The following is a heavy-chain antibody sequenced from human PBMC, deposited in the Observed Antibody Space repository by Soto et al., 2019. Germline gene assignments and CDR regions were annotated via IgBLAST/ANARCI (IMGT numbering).Heavy chain of an antibody. V-gene: IGHV3-23*01. Sequence: EVQVLESGGGSIQPGGSLSLSGTTSNFIVSTYAMTWVRQAPGAGLEWVSSISGSGDGTSYADSVRGRFTIARDNSKTTLYLRMNSLRVEDTAVYYCTRDPNGDYIGAFDFWGQGMLVTVSS. J-gene: IGHJ3*01. CDR2: ISGSGDGT. CDR1: NFIVSTYA. D-gene: IGHD4-17*01. CDR3: TRDPNGDYIGAFDF.